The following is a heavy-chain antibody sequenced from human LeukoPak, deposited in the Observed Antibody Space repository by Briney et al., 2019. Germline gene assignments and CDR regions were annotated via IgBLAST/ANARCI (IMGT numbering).Heavy chain of an antibody. Sequence: GGSLRLSCAASGFTFSSYSMNWVRQAPGKGLEWVSSISSSSSYIYYADSVKGRFTISRDNAKNSLYLQMNSLRAEDTAVYYCARDQIVATIGGWFDPWGQGTLVTVSS. CDR1: GFTFSSYS. CDR2: ISSSSSYI. CDR3: ARDQIVATIGGWFDP. J-gene: IGHJ5*02. D-gene: IGHD5-12*01. V-gene: IGHV3-21*01.